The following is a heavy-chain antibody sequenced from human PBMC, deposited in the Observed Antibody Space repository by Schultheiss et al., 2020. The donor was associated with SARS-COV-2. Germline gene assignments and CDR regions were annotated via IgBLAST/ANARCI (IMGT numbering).Heavy chain of an antibody. CDR1: GYTFTGYY. V-gene: IGHV1-2*02. Sequence: ASVKVSCKASGYTFTGYYMHWVRQAPGQGLEWMGWINPNSGGTNYAQKFQGRVTMTRDTSISTAYMELSRLRSDDTAVYYCARGPYYDFWSGYLTDRTSFDYWGQGTLVTVSS. J-gene: IGHJ4*02. CDR2: INPNSGGT. D-gene: IGHD3-3*01. CDR3: ARGPYYDFWSGYLTDRTSFDY.